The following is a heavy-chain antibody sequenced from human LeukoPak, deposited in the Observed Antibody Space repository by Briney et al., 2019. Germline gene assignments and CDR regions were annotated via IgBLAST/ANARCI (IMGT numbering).Heavy chain of an antibody. Sequence: GASVKLSCKASGYTFTGYYMHWVRQAPGQGLEWMGWINPSSGGTNYAQKFQGRVTMTRDTSISTAYMELSRLRSDDTAVYYCAGSRGGDGYNFGWFDPWGQGTLVTVSS. CDR2: INPSSGGT. CDR3: AGSRGGDGYNFGWFDP. CDR1: GYTFTGYY. J-gene: IGHJ5*02. V-gene: IGHV1-2*02. D-gene: IGHD5-24*01.